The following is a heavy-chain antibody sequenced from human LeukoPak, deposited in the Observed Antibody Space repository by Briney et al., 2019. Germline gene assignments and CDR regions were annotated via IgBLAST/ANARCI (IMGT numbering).Heavy chain of an antibody. D-gene: IGHD3-10*01. CDR3: ARDSGTTGEVKFDP. Sequence: SETLSLTCAVYGESFNNYYWTRIRQSPGKGLEWIGEINHSGSTNYNPSLKSRVTISVDPSKNQFSLKLSSVTAADTAVYYCARDSGTTGEVKFDPWGQGTLVTVSS. V-gene: IGHV4-34*01. CDR1: GESFNNYY. CDR2: INHSGST. J-gene: IGHJ5*02.